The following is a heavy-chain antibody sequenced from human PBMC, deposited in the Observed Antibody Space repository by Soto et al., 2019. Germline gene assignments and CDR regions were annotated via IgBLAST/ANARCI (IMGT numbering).Heavy chain of an antibody. CDR3: AHAPDEITRGRGGQPPFDY. CDR1: GFSLSTSGVG. D-gene: IGHD3-10*01. J-gene: IGHJ4*02. CDR2: IYWDDDK. V-gene: IGHV2-5*02. Sequence: QITLKESGPTLVKPTQTLTLTCTFSGFSLSTSGVGVGWIRQPPGKALEWLALIYWDDDKSYSPSLKSRLTIPMHNTNNDVALMINNMDTLDSVTYYCAHAPDEITRGRGGQPPFDYWGQGTLVTVSS.